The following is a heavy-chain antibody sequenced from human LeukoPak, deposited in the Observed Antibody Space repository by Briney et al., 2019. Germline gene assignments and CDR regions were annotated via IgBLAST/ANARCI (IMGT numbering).Heavy chain of an antibody. CDR2: IKQDGSDQ. CDR3: ARTRYSSTWFLFDF. J-gene: IGHJ4*02. V-gene: IGHV3-7*01. CDR1: EFRFSLYW. D-gene: IGHD6-13*01. Sequence: QTGGSLRLSCAASEFRFSLYWMSWVLQAPGKGLEWVASIKQDGSDQYYVDSVKGRFTISRDNAENFLYLQMNSLRADDTAVYYCARTRYSSTWFLFDFWGQGDLVTVSS.